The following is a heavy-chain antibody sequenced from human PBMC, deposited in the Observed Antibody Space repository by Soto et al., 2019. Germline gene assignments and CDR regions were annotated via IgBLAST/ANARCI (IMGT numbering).Heavy chain of an antibody. Sequence: SVKVSCKASGGTFSSYAISWVRQAPGQGLEWMGGIIPIFGTANYAQKFQGRVTITADESTSTAYMELSSLRSEDTAVYYCASPPFRDYDFWSGYLINWFDPWGQGTLVTVSS. D-gene: IGHD3-3*01. CDR2: IIPIFGTA. V-gene: IGHV1-69*13. CDR1: GGTFSSYA. CDR3: ASPPFRDYDFWSGYLINWFDP. J-gene: IGHJ5*02.